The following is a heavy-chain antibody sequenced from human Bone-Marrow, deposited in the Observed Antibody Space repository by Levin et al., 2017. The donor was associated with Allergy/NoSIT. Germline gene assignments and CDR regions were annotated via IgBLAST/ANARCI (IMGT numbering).Heavy chain of an antibody. V-gene: IGHV4-4*07. D-gene: IGHD1-14*01. Sequence: ASETLSLTCTVSGGSIRSYYWSWIRQPAGKGLEWIGRIFPSGTTSYNPSLKSRVTMSVDTSKNHFSLNLNSVTAADTAVYYYARIGIYRYFDYWGQGTLVTVSS. CDR2: IFPSGTT. CDR1: GGSIRSYY. J-gene: IGHJ4*02. CDR3: ARIGIYRYFDY.